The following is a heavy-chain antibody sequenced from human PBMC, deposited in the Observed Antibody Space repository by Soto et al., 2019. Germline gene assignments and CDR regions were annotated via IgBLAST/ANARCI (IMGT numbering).Heavy chain of an antibody. Sequence: PSETLSLTCAVYGGYFSGYYWSWIRQPPGKGLEWIGEINHSGSTNYNPSLKSRVTISVDTSKNQFSLKLSSVTAADTAVYYCARGRHIYDFWSGYYTNWFDPWGQGTLVTVSS. CDR2: INHSGST. V-gene: IGHV4-34*01. D-gene: IGHD3-3*01. CDR3: ARGRHIYDFWSGYYTNWFDP. CDR1: GGYFSGYY. J-gene: IGHJ5*02.